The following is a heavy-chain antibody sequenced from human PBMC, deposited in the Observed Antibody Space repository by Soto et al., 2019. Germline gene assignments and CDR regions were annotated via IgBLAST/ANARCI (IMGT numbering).Heavy chain of an antibody. V-gene: IGHV3-48*01. CDR3: ARSDILTGSEFDY. D-gene: IGHD3-9*01. CDR2: ISSSSSTI. J-gene: IGHJ4*02. CDR1: GFTFSSYS. Sequence: EVQLVESGGGLVKPGGALRVSWADSGFTFSSYSMNWVGEDPGKGLEWVSYISSSSSTIYYADSVKGRFTISRDNAKNSLYLQMNGLRSNVTAVYYCARSDILTGSEFDYWHQGTLVTVYS.